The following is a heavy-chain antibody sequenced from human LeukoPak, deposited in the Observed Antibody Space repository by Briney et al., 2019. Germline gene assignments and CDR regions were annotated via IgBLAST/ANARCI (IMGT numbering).Heavy chain of an antibody. CDR2: IYYSGST. CDR3: ARAYSIDAFDI. Sequence: KPSETLSLTCTVSGGSISSYYWSWIRQPPGKGLEWIGYIYYSGSTNYNPSLKSRVTISVDTSKNQFSLKLSSVTAADTAVYYCARAYSIDAFDIWGQGTMVTVSS. D-gene: IGHD4-11*01. J-gene: IGHJ3*02. V-gene: IGHV4-59*01. CDR1: GGSISSYY.